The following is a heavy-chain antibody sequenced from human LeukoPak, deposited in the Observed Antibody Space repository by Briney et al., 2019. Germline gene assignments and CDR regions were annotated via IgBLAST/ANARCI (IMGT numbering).Heavy chain of an antibody. Sequence: AGESLKISCKGSGYSFTSYWIGWVRQMPGKGLEWMGIIYPGDSDTRYSPSSQGPVTISADKSISTAYLQWSSLKASDTAMYYCAREARYYDILAGPNWFDPWGQGTLVTVSS. V-gene: IGHV5-51*01. CDR3: AREARYYDILAGPNWFDP. J-gene: IGHJ5*02. D-gene: IGHD3-9*01. CDR2: IYPGDSDT. CDR1: GYSFTSYW.